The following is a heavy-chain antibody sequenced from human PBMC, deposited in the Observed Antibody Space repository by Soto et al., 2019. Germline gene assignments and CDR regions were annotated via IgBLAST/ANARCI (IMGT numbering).Heavy chain of an antibody. CDR2: IYYSGST. CDR1: GGSIGSYY. Sequence: SQTLSLTCTVSGGSIGSYYWSWIRQPPGKGLEWIGYIYYSGSTNYNPSLKSRVTISVDTSKNQFSLKLSSVSAADTAVYYCARGIALPGYSSSWPQGTDYWRQGCLVSVTS. J-gene: IGHJ4*02. V-gene: IGHV4-59*01. CDR3: ARGIALPGYSSSWPQGTDY. D-gene: IGHD6-13*01.